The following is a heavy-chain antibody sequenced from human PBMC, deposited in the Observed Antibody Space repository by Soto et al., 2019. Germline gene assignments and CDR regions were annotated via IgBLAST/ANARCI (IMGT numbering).Heavy chain of an antibody. CDR2: IIPILGIA. Sequence: QVRLVQSGAEVKKPGSSVKVSCKASGGTFSSYTISWVRQAPGQGLEWMGRIIPILGIANYAQKFQGRVTITADKSTSTAYMELSSLRSEDTAVYYCARGSGSYHFDYWGQGTLVTVSS. V-gene: IGHV1-69*02. J-gene: IGHJ4*02. D-gene: IGHD1-26*01. CDR1: GGTFSSYT. CDR3: ARGSGSYHFDY.